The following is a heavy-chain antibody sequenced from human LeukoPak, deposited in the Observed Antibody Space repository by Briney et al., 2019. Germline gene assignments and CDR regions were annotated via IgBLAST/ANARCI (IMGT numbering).Heavy chain of an antibody. D-gene: IGHD2-8*01. CDR1: GFTFNSYS. CDR2: ISGSSTYI. CDR3: AKSWGYCSNGVCGPFDP. Sequence: GGSLRLSCAASGFTFNSYSMNWVRQAPGKGLQWVSSISGSSTYIYYADSVKGRFTISRDNSKNTLYLQMTSLRAEDTAVYYCAKSWGYCSNGVCGPFDPWGQGTLVTVSS. J-gene: IGHJ5*02. V-gene: IGHV3-21*04.